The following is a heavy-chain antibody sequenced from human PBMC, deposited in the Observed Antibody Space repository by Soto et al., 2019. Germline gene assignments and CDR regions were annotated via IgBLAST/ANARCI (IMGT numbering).Heavy chain of an antibody. CDR1: GFTVSSTY. CDR2: IYSGGST. CDR3: ARDRSGYYDTSGPFDY. V-gene: IGHV3-66*01. D-gene: IGHD3-22*01. Sequence: DVQLVESGGGLVQPGGSLRLSCAASGFTVSSTYMTWVRQAPGKGLEWVSFIYSGGSTYYADSVKGRFTISRDNSKNTLYLQMNILRAEDTAVYYCARDRSGYYDTSGPFDYWGQGTLVTVYS. J-gene: IGHJ4*02.